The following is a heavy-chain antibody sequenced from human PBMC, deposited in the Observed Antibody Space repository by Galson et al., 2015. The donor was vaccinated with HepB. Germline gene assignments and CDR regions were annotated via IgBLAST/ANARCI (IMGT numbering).Heavy chain of an antibody. D-gene: IGHD1-26*01. Sequence: SLRLSCAASGFTFSSYGMHWVRQAPGKGLEWVAVISYDGSNKYYADSVKGRFTISRDNSKNTLYLQMNSLRAEDTAVYYCAKGGKYSGSQPFDYWGQGTLVTVSS. V-gene: IGHV3-30*18. CDR3: AKGGKYSGSQPFDY. CDR2: ISYDGSNK. J-gene: IGHJ4*02. CDR1: GFTFSSYG.